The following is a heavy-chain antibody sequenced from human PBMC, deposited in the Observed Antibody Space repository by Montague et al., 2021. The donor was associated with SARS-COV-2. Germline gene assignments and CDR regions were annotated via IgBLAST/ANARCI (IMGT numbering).Heavy chain of an antibody. J-gene: IGHJ2*01. V-gene: IGHV4-34*01. D-gene: IGHD3-22*01. CDR3: ARGAPTISMILVVMTGAGWYFDL. CDR2: INHSGST. CDR1: GGSFSDYY. Sequence: SETLSLTCAVYGGSFSDYYWSWIRQPPGKGLEWIGEINHSGSTNYNPSFRSRVTISVDTSKNQFSLKLSAVTAADTAVYYCARGAPTISMILVVMTGAGWYFDLWGRGTLVTVSS.